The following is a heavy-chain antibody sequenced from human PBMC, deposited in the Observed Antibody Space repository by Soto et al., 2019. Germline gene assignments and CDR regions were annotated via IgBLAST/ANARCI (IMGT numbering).Heavy chain of an antibody. Sequence: QPQLQESGPGLVKASETLSLTCTVSGGSISSRRYYCGGIRQPPGKGPDWIGNIYYSGSTYYNPSLRSRVTISGDTSRNQFSLKLSSVSAADTAVYYCVGAPAGSSTWKSPLEYWGQGSLVTVSS. CDR3: VGAPAGSSTWKSPLEY. CDR1: GGSISSRRYY. J-gene: IGHJ4*02. CDR2: IYYSGST. D-gene: IGHD6-13*01. V-gene: IGHV4-39*01.